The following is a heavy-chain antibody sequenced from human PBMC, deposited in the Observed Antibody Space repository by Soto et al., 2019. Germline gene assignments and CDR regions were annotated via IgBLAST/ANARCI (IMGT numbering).Heavy chain of an antibody. Sequence: QVQLVQSGAEVKKPGSSVKVSCKASGGTFSSYAISWVRQAPGQGLEWMGGIIPIFGTANYAQKFQGRVTITADESTSTAYMELSSLRSEDTAVYYCARAPYCSRTSCYYSSSWYRYYYGMDVWGQGTTVTVSS. D-gene: IGHD2-2*01. CDR1: GGTFSSYA. CDR2: IIPIFGTA. V-gene: IGHV1-69*01. CDR3: ARAPYCSRTSCYYSSSWYRYYYGMDV. J-gene: IGHJ6*02.